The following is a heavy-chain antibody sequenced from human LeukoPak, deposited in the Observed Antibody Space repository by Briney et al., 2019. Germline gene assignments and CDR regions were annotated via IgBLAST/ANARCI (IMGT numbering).Heavy chain of an antibody. CDR1: GFIFVNYW. V-gene: IGHV3-7*01. CDR2: IKVDGSDK. D-gene: IGHD3-3*01. CDR3: TRGPSSNRFAI. Sequence: QPGGSLRLSCAASGFIFVNYWMTWVRQAPGEGLEWVANIKVDGSDKYYVDSVKGRFTISRDNAKNSLYLQMNSLRAEDTAVYYCTRGPSSNRFAIWGQGTMVTVSS. J-gene: IGHJ3*02.